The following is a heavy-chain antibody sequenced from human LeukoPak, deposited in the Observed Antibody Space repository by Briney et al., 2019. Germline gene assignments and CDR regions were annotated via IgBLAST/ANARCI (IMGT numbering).Heavy chain of an antibody. Sequence: GGSLRLSCAASGFTFSDYYMSWIRQASGKGLEWVSYISSSGSTIYYADSVKGRFTISRDNAKNSLYLQMNSLRAEDTAVYYCARARYYYGSGSYPNWFDPWGQGTLVTVSS. CDR2: ISSSGSTI. J-gene: IGHJ5*02. CDR3: ARARYYYGSGSYPNWFDP. CDR1: GFTFSDYY. D-gene: IGHD3-10*01. V-gene: IGHV3-11*01.